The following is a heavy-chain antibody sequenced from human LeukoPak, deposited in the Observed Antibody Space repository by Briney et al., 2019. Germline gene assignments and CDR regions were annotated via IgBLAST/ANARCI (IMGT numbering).Heavy chain of an antibody. CDR2: ISSNGGST. CDR1: GFTFSSYA. Sequence: GGSLRLSCAASGFTFSSYAMHWVRQAPGKGLEYVSAISSNGGSTYYANSVKGRFTISRDNSKNTLYLQMGSLRAEDTAVYYCAREGRKGIDYWGQGTLVTVSS. J-gene: IGHJ4*02. D-gene: IGHD3-10*01. V-gene: IGHV3-64*01. CDR3: AREGRKGIDY.